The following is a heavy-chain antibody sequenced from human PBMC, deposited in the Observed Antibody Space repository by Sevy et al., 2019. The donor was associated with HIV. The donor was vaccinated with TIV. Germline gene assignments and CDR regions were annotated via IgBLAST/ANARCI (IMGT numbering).Heavy chain of an antibody. CDR1: GFTFSDYY. D-gene: IGHD6-13*01. CDR3: AREDGSRQYFQY. V-gene: IGHV3-11*04. J-gene: IGHJ1*01. CDR2: ISNSGNTR. Sequence: GGSLRLSCAASGFTFSDYYMTWIRQAPGKGLDWVSYISNSGNTRKYADSVKGRFTISRDNAKNSLYLQMNSLRAEDTAVYYCAREDGSRQYFQYWGQGTLVTVSS.